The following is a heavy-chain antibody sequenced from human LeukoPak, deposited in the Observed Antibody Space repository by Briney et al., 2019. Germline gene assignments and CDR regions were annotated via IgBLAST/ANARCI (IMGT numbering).Heavy chain of an antibody. CDR3: ARGHTVGAFDI. Sequence: PSETLSLTCTVSGGSISSGDYYWSWIRQPPGKGLEWIGYIYYSGSTYYNPSLKSRVTISVDTSKNQFSLKLSSVTAADTAVYYCARGHTVGAFDIWGQGTMVTVSS. D-gene: IGHD1-26*01. V-gene: IGHV4-30-4*08. J-gene: IGHJ3*02. CDR2: IYYSGST. CDR1: GGSISSGDYY.